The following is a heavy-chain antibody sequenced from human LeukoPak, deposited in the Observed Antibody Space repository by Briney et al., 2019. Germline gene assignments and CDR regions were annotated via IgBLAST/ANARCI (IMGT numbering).Heavy chain of an antibody. CDR1: GGSFSGFY. Sequence: SETLSLTCAVYGGSFSGFYWSWIRQPPGKGLEWIGEIKHSGSTNYNPSLKSRVTMSLDTSKNQFSLKLSSVTAADTAVYYCARAYHSSWYLNWFDPWGQGTLVTVSS. V-gene: IGHV4-34*01. CDR3: ARAYHSSWYLNWFDP. J-gene: IGHJ5*02. D-gene: IGHD6-13*01. CDR2: IKHSGST.